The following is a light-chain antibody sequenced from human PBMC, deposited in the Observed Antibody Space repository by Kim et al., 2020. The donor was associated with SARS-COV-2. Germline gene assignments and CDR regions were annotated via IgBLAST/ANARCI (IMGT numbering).Light chain of an antibody. Sequence: VALGQTARLTCGRNNIQTLNVHWYRQKPGQAPVLVMYKDSKRPSGIPERFSGSNSGNTATLTISRAQADDEADYFCQVWDSGTWVFGGGTQLTVL. CDR1: NIQTLN. CDR3: QVWDSGTWV. CDR2: KDS. V-gene: IGLV3-9*01. J-gene: IGLJ3*02.